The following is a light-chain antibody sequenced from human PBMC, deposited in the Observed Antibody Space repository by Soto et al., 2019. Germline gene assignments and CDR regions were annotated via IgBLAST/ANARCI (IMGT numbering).Light chain of an antibody. CDR2: GNI. CDR3: QSYDSRLSGYVV. V-gene: IGLV1-40*01. Sequence: QSVLTQSPSVSAAPGQTVTISCTGSGSNIGAGYDVHWYQHLPGRAPKLLIYGNIIRPSGVPDRFSASKSGTSASLAITGLQAEDEGDYYCQSYDSRLSGYVVFGGGTKVTVL. CDR1: GSNIGAGYD. J-gene: IGLJ2*01.